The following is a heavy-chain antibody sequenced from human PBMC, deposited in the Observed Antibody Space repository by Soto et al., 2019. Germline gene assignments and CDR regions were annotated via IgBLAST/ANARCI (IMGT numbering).Heavy chain of an antibody. J-gene: IGHJ4*02. V-gene: IGHV3-74*01. Sequence: EVQLVESGGGVVQPGGSLRLSCEASGFTFSNFWMHWVRQAPGKGLEWVSRITGDARGTTHADSVKGRFSISRDNAKNKLYLQMDSLRVEDTAVYYCARNQPGHDYWGQGTLVTVSS. D-gene: IGHD3-10*01. CDR2: ITGDARGT. CDR1: GFTFSNFW. CDR3: ARNQPGHDY.